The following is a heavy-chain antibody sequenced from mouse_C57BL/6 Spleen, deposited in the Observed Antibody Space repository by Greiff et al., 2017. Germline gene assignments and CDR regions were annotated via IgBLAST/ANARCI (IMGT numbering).Heavy chain of an antibody. V-gene: IGHV1-53*01. CDR1: GYTFTSYW. D-gene: IGHD2-4*01. CDR2: INPSNGGT. Sequence: QVQLQQPGTELVQPGASVKLSCTASGYTFTSYWMHWVKQRPGQGLEWIGNINPSNGGTNYNAKFKSKATLTVDQSSSTAYMQLISLTSADSAVYYCARSGLRRYFDVWGTGTTVTVSS. J-gene: IGHJ1*03. CDR3: ARSGLRRYFDV.